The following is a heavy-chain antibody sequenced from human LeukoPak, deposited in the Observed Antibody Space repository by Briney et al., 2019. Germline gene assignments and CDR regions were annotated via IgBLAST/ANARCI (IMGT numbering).Heavy chain of an antibody. CDR1: GASITSESSY. V-gene: IGHV4-39*01. CDR3: ARVPSYRRYEYHS. CDR2: LFYDGSA. Sequence: SETLSLTCTVSGASITSESSYWGWIPQPPGKGFQWIGGLFYDGSAHYNPSLQSHVSISAHTSNNQFSLKFASVTPSHTGVYFCARVPSYRRYEYHSWGQGGQVTDS. D-gene: IGHD3-16*02. J-gene: IGHJ4*02.